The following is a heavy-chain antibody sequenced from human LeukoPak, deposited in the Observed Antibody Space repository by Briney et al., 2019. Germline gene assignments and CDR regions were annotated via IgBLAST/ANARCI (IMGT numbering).Heavy chain of an antibody. V-gene: IGHV3-53*01. J-gene: IGHJ4*02. Sequence: GGSLRLSCAASGFTVSSNYMNWVRQAPGKGLEWVSVIYSGGSTYYSDSVKGRFTISSDNSKNTLYLQMNGLRAEDTAVYYCARGRQGRWLQVRGWYYFDYWGQGTLVTVSS. CDR2: IYSGGST. D-gene: IGHD5-24*01. CDR1: GFTVSSNY. CDR3: ARGRQGRWLQVRGWYYFDY.